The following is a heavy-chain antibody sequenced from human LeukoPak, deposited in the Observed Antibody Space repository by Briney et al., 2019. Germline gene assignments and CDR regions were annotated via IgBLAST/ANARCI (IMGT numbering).Heavy chain of an antibody. Sequence: GGSLRLSCAASGFTFSSYGMHWVRQAPGKRLEWVAGISYDGSNKYYVDSVKGRFTISRDNSENTLYLQMDSLRAEDTALYYCARVDLDAFDIWGQGTMVTVSS. CDR2: ISYDGSNK. J-gene: IGHJ3*02. CDR1: GFTFSSYG. CDR3: ARVDLDAFDI. V-gene: IGHV3-30*03.